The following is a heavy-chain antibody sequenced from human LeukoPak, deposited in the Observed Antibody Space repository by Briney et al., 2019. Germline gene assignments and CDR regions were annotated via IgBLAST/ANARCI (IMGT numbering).Heavy chain of an antibody. CDR3: ARQKCTSTSCLTKNAFDI. D-gene: IGHD2-2*01. CDR2: IYTSGST. V-gene: IGHV4-4*09. CDR1: GSISSYY. Sequence: SETLSLTCTVSGSISSYYWSWIRQPPGKGLEWIGYIYTSGSTNYNPSLKSRVTISVDTSKNQFSLDLSSVDAADTAVYYCARQKCTSTSCLTKNAFDIWVQGTMATVSS. J-gene: IGHJ3*02.